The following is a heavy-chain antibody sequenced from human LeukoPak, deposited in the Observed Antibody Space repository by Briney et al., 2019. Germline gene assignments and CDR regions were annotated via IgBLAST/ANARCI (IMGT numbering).Heavy chain of an antibody. CDR3: AGPNHYDSSGYYSSFDY. D-gene: IGHD3-22*01. J-gene: IGHJ4*02. CDR2: ISPSGGVT. V-gene: IGHV3-23*01. CDR1: GFTFSSYA. Sequence: GGSLRLSCATSGFTFSSYAMSWVRQAPGKGLEWVSTISPSGGVTFYSDSVRGRFTISRDYSKDTLFLQMNSLRAEDTAVYYCAGPNHYDSSGYYSSFDYWGQGTLVTVSS.